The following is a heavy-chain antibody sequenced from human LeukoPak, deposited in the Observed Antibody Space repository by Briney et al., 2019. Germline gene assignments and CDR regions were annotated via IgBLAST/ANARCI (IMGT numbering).Heavy chain of an antibody. Sequence: AGGSLRLSCAASGFTFSSYGMHWVRQAPGKGLEWVAFIHYDGSNEYYADSVKGRFTISRDDSRNTLYLQMNSLRAEDTALYYCAKNHRDAGDYWGQGTLVTVSS. CDR1: GFTFSSYG. J-gene: IGHJ4*02. CDR3: AKNHRDAGDY. CDR2: IHYDGSNE. D-gene: IGHD2-2*01. V-gene: IGHV3-30*02.